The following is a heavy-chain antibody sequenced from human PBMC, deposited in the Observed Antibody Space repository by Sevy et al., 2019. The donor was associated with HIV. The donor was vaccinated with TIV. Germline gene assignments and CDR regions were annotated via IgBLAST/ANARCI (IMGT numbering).Heavy chain of an antibody. V-gene: IGHV3-73*01. J-gene: IGHJ4*02. CDR2: IRRKANSYAT. Sequence: GGSLRLSCAASGFTFSGSAMHWVRQASGKGLEWVGRIRRKANSYATAYAASVKGRFTISRDDSKNTAYLQMNSLKTEDTAVYYCTRRLGYSRGWTTFDYWGQGTLVTVSS. D-gene: IGHD6-19*01. CDR3: TRRLGYSRGWTTFDY. CDR1: GFTFSGSA.